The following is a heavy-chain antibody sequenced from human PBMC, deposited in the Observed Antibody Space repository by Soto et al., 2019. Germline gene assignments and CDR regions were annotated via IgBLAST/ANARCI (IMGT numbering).Heavy chain of an antibody. Sequence: SETLSLTCTVSGGSISSGDYYWSWIRQPPGKGLEWIGYTYYSGSTYYNPSLKSRVTISVDTSKNQFSLKLSSVTAADTAVYCCARVTQYYDFWSGPDYWGQGTLVTVSS. V-gene: IGHV4-30-4*01. D-gene: IGHD3-3*01. CDR3: ARVTQYYDFWSGPDY. CDR1: GGSISSGDYY. J-gene: IGHJ4*02. CDR2: TYYSGST.